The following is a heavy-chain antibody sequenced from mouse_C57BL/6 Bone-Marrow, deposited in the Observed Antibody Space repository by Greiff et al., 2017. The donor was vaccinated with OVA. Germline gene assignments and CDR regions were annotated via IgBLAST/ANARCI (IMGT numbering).Heavy chain of an antibody. CDR3: ARAPGDYYGSRFDY. V-gene: IGHV1-52*01. CDR1: GYTFTSYW. D-gene: IGHD1-1*01. Sequence: VQLQQPGAELVRPGSSVKLSCKASGYTFTSYWMHWVKQRPIQGLEWIGNIDPSDSETHYNQKFKDKATLTVDKSSSTAYMQLSSLTSEDSAVYYCARAPGDYYGSRFDYWGQGTTLTVSS. J-gene: IGHJ2*01. CDR2: IDPSDSET.